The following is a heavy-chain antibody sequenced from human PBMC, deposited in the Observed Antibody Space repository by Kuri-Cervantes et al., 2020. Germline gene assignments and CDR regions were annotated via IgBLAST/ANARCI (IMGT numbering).Heavy chain of an antibody. CDR2: IYYSGST. J-gene: IGHJ4*02. CDR1: GGSVSSGSYY. V-gene: IGHV4-61*01. D-gene: IGHD3-22*01. CDR3: ARDGSYYDSSGYYSQHFDY. Sequence: GSLRLSCTVSGGSVSSGSYYWSWIRQPPGKGLEWIGYIYYSGSTNYNPSLKSRVTISVDTSKNQFSLKLNSVTAADTAVYYCARDGSYYDSSGYYSQHFDYWGQGTLVTVSS.